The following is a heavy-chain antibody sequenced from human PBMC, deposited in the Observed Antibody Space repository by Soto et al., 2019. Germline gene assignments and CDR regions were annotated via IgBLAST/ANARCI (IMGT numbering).Heavy chain of an antibody. V-gene: IGHV5-51*01. J-gene: IGHJ6*02. CDR3: ARHLITMVRGVIDPPHYYYGMDV. D-gene: IGHD3-10*01. CDR2: IYPGDSDT. Sequence: PGESLKISCKGSGYSFTSCWIGWVRQMPGKGLEWMGIIYPGDSDTRYSPSFQGQVTISADKSISTAYLQWSSLKASDTAMYYCARHLITMVRGVIDPPHYYYGMDVWGQGTTVTVSS. CDR1: GYSFTSCW.